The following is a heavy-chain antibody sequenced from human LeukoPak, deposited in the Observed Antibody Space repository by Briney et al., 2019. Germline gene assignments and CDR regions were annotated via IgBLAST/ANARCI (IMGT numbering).Heavy chain of an antibody. Sequence: GGSLRPSCAASGFTFSSYALTWVRQAPGKGLEWVSTISGSGGSTYYADSVKGRFTISRDNSKNTLYLQMNSLRAEDTAVYFCAKARYGDYADFDYWGQGTLVTVSS. J-gene: IGHJ4*02. CDR2: ISGSGGST. V-gene: IGHV3-23*01. CDR3: AKARYGDYADFDY. D-gene: IGHD4-17*01. CDR1: GFTFSSYA.